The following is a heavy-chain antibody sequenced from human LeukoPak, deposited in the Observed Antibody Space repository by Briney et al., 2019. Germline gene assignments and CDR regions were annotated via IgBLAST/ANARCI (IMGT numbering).Heavy chain of an antibody. CDR3: AKESIVGATEFDY. J-gene: IGHJ4*02. CDR1: GFIFSSYG. V-gene: IGHV3-23*01. CDR2: ISGSGGST. D-gene: IGHD1-26*01. Sequence: PGGSLRLSCAASGFIFSSYGMSWVRQAPGKGLEWVSAISGSGGSTYYADSVKGRFTVSRDNSKNTLYLQMNSLRAEDTAVYYCAKESIVGATEFDYWGQGTLVTVSS.